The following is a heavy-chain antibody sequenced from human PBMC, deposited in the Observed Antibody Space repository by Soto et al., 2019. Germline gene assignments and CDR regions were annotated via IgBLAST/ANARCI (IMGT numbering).Heavy chain of an antibody. J-gene: IGHJ5*02. CDR2: IYWDDDK. Sequence: QITLKESGPTLVKPTQPLTLTCTFSGFSLSTTGEGVGWIRQPPGKALEWLALIYWDDDKLYSPSLKSRLSITRDSSKNQVVLTMTDMDPVDTATYHCELFRYGAYVIFDPWGQGTLVIVSS. CDR1: GFSLSTTGEG. CDR3: ELFRYGAYVIFDP. V-gene: IGHV2-5*02. D-gene: IGHD3-10*01.